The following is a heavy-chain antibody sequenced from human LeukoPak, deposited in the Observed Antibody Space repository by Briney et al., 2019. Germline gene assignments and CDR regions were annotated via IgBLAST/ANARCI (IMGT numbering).Heavy chain of an antibody. Sequence: GGSLRLSCAASGFTFSTYAMGWVRQAPGRGLEWVSVISGSGSSTYYADSVKGRFTISRDNSKNTLYLQMNSLRAEDTAVYYCAKKIVVVPAAIELWGQGTLVTVSS. CDR3: AKKIVVVPAAIEL. V-gene: IGHV3-23*01. J-gene: IGHJ4*02. CDR1: GFTFSTYA. D-gene: IGHD2-2*02. CDR2: ISGSGSST.